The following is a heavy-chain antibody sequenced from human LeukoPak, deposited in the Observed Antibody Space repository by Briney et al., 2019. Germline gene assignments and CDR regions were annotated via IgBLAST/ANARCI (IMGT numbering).Heavy chain of an antibody. CDR3: ARDSERWFGNYYYCGMDV. CDR2: INPNSGGT. J-gene: IGHJ6*02. CDR1: GYTFTGYY. V-gene: IGHV1-2*04. Sequence: ASVKVSCKASGYTFTGYYMHWVRQAPGQGLEWMGWINPNSGGTNYAQKFQGWVTMTRDTSISTAYMELSRLRSDDTAVYYCARDSERWFGNYYYCGMDVWGQGTTVTVSS. D-gene: IGHD3-10*01.